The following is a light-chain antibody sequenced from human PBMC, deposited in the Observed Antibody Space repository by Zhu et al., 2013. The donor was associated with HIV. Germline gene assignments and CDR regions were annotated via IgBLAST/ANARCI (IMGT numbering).Light chain of an antibody. V-gene: IGKV4-1*01. Sequence: DIVMTQSPDSLAVSLGERATINCKSSQSVLYSSNNKNYLAWYQQNPGQPPKLLIYWASTRESGVPDRFSGSGSGTDFTLTISSLQPDDFATYYCQQYSSYSTFGQGTKLQIK. CDR3: QQYSSYST. J-gene: IGKJ2*01. CDR2: WAS. CDR1: QSVLYSSNNKNY.